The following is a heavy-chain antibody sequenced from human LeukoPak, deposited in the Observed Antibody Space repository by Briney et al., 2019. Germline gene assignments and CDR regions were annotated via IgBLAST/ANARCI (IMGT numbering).Heavy chain of an antibody. CDR2: ISWNSDSI. D-gene: IGHD5-12*01. V-gene: IGHV3-9*01. J-gene: IGHJ4*02. CDR3: AKDAYSGYDYSGYFDY. CDR1: GFTFNDYA. Sequence: RSLRLSCAASGFTFNDYAMHWVRQAPGKGLEWVSGISWNSDSIAYADSVKGRVTISRDNAKNSLYLHMNSLRAEDTALYYCAKDAYSGYDYSGYFDYWGQGTLVTVSS.